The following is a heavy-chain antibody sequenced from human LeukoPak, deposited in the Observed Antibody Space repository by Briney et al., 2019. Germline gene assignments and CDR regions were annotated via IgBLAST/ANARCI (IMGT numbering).Heavy chain of an antibody. Sequence: GGSLRLSCVVSGFTFSDFAMSWVRRAPGKGLEWVSAITGSGETKYYADSVKGRFAMSRDNSKNTLYLQMNSLRDEDTAEYFCAKESLVVIESYFDNWGQGTLVTVSS. CDR2: ITGSGETK. D-gene: IGHD3-22*01. CDR3: AKESLVVIESYFDN. V-gene: IGHV3-23*01. J-gene: IGHJ4*02. CDR1: GFTFSDFA.